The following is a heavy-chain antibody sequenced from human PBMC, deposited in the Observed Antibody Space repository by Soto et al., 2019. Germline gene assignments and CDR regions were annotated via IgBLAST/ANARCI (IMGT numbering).Heavy chain of an antibody. CDR1: GYSFTSYW. Sequence: PGESLKIYCKGSGYSFTSYWISCVRQMPGKGLEWMGRIDPSDSYTNCSPSFQGHVTIAGDESISTAYLQWSSLKASDTAMYYCARLGVGAATPCSVGSVGYYYGMDVSGQGTTVTVS. CDR2: IDPSDSYT. J-gene: IGHJ6*02. V-gene: IGHV5-10-1*01. CDR3: ARLGVGAATPCSVGSVGYYYGMDV. D-gene: IGHD2-15*01.